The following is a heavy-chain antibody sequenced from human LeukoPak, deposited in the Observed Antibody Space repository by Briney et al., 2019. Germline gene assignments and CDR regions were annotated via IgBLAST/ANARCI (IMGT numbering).Heavy chain of an antibody. CDR1: GYTFTTYG. V-gene: IGHV1-18*01. J-gene: IGHJ5*02. Sequence: VASVKVSCKTSGYTFTTYGISWVRQAPGQGLEWMGWISAYNGNTNYAQKLQGRVTMTTDTSTSTAYMELRSLRSDDTAVYYCARDLPLIVVVPAATKRNWFDPWGQGTLVTVTS. CDR3: ARDLPLIVVVPAATKRNWFDP. CDR2: ISAYNGNT. D-gene: IGHD2-2*01.